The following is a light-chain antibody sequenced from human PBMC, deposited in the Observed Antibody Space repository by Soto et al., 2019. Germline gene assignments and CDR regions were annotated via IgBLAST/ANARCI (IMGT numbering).Light chain of an antibody. CDR3: QSYDSSLSHWL. J-gene: IGLJ3*02. CDR2: GNS. CDR1: SSNIGAGYD. Sequence: QSVLTQPPSVSGAPGQRVTISCSGTSSNIGAGYDVHWYQQLPGTAPKLLIYGNSNRLSGVPDRFSGSKSGTSASLDITGLQAEDEADYYCQSYDSSLSHWLFGGGTKLTVL. V-gene: IGLV1-40*01.